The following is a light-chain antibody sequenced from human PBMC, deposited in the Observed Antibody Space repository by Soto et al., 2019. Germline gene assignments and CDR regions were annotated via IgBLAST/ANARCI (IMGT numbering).Light chain of an antibody. J-gene: IGLJ1*01. CDR2: DVT. V-gene: IGLV2-14*01. Sequence: QSALTQPASVSGSPGQSITISCTGTASNVGTYNYVSWYQQYPDKVPKLLIYDVTKRPPGVSDRFSGSKSGNTASLTISGLQAEDEADYYCNSYTSSQTGVFGTGTKLNVL. CDR3: NSYTSSQTGV. CDR1: ASNVGTYNY.